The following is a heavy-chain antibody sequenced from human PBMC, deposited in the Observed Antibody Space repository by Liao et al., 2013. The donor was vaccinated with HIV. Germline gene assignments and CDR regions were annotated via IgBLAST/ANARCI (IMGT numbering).Heavy chain of an antibody. CDR1: GGSISSGSYY. D-gene: IGHD1/OR15-1a*01. Sequence: QVQLQESGPGLVKPSQTLSLTCTVSGGSISSGSYYWSWIRQPAGKGLEWIGRIYASGNTDYNPSLKSRLTMSVDTSNNQFSLSLNSVTAADTAVYYCTRGATAGTKGAHDIWGQGTVVTVSS. J-gene: IGHJ3*02. CDR3: TRGATAGTKGAHDI. CDR2: IYASGNT. V-gene: IGHV4-61*02.